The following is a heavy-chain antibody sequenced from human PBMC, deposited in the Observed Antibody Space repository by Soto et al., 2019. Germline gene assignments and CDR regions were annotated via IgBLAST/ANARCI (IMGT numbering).Heavy chain of an antibody. CDR3: ARGGNCSSTSCYIPPHYYYDMDV. CDR2: IIPIFATA. D-gene: IGHD2-2*02. Sequence: SVKVSCKASGGTFSSYAISWVRQAPGQGLEWMGGIIPIFATANYAQKFQGRVTITADESTSTAYMDLSSLRSEDTAMYYCARGGNCSSTSCYIPPHYYYDMDVWGQGTTVTVSS. V-gene: IGHV1-69*13. J-gene: IGHJ6*02. CDR1: GGTFSSYA.